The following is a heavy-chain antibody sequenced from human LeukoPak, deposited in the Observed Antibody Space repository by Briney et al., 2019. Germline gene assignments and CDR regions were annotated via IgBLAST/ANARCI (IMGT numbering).Heavy chain of an antibody. CDR1: GGSISSYY. J-gene: IGHJ4*02. CDR3: ARRMVRGVIFDY. D-gene: IGHD3-10*01. V-gene: IGHV4-59*01. Sequence: MPSETLSLTCTVSGGSISSYYWSWIRQPPGKGLEWIGYTYYSGSTNYNPSLKSRVTISVDTSKNQFSLKLSSVTAADTAVYYCARRMVRGVIFDYWGQGTLVTVSS. CDR2: TYYSGST.